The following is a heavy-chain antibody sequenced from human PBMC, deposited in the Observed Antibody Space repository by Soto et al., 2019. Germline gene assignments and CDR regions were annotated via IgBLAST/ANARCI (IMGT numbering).Heavy chain of an antibody. CDR2: IYYSGST. V-gene: IGHV4-30-4*01. J-gene: IGHJ5*02. CDR1: GGSISSGDYY. CDR3: ARERPDGARLDP. Sequence: QVQLQESGPGLVKPSQTLSLTCTVSGGSISSGDYYWSWIRQPPGKGLEWIGYIYYSGSTFYNPSLKSRVTISIDTSKNQFSLKLSSVPAADTAVYYCARERPDGARLDPWGQGTLVTVSS. D-gene: IGHD6-6*01.